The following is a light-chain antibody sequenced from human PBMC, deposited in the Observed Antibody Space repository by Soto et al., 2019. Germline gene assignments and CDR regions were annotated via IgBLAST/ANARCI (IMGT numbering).Light chain of an antibody. CDR3: KQYRNRPPFS. Sequence: EIVMTQSPATLYVSPGERATLSCRASQSVISNLAWYQQKPGQAPRPLIYGASTSATGIPARFSGSGSGTEFTFVISSLQSEDFSAYYCKQYRNRPPFSFGPGTKADIK. CDR2: GAS. CDR1: QSVISN. J-gene: IGKJ3*01. V-gene: IGKV3-15*01.